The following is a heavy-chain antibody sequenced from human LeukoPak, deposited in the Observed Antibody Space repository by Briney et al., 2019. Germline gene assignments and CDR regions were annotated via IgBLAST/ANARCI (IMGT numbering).Heavy chain of an antibody. CDR2: INHSGST. V-gene: IGHV4-34*01. CDR1: GVSFSGYY. CDR3: TREAIDLYYYSYMDV. D-gene: IGHD3-22*01. Sequence: PSETLSLTCAVYGVSFSGYYWSCIRQPPGKGLEWIWEINHSGSTNYNPSLKSRVTISVDTSKNQFSLKLSSVTAADTAVYYCTREAIDLYYYSYMDVWGKGTTVTISS. J-gene: IGHJ6*03.